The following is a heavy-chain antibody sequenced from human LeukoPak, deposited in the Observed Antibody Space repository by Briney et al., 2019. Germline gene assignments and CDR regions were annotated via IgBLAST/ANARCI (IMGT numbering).Heavy chain of an antibody. D-gene: IGHD2-15*01. CDR2: IFYSGGT. J-gene: IGHJ6*03. V-gene: IGHV4-59*01. Sequence: PSETLSLTCTVSGGSMKNYYWSWIRQPAGKGLEWIGSIFYSGGTNYNPSFESRATILVDTSKNQFSLKLSSVTAADTAVYYCARTTEGYCRGRSCYSYYYYMDVWGKGTTVTVSS. CDR1: GGSMKNYY. CDR3: ARTTEGYCRGRSCYSYYYYMDV.